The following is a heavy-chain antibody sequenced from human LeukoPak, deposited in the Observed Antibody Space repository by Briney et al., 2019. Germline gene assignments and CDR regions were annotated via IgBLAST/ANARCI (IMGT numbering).Heavy chain of an antibody. V-gene: IGHV3-30*03. CDR2: ISYDGSNK. CDR3: AREVLPAILGY. D-gene: IGHD2-2*02. Sequence: GGSLRLSCAASGFTFSSYGMHWVRQAPGKGLEWVAVISYDGSNKYYADSVKGRFTISRDNSKNTLYLQMNSLRAEDTAVYYCAREVLPAILGYWGQGTLVTVSS. CDR1: GFTFSSYG. J-gene: IGHJ4*02.